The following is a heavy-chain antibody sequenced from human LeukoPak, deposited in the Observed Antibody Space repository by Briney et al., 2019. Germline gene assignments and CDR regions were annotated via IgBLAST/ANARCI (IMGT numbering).Heavy chain of an antibody. J-gene: IGHJ5*02. CDR3: AREGDCSSTSFPPYNWFDP. Sequence: SVKVSCKASGGTFSSYAISWVRQAPGQGLEWMGGIIPIFGTANYAQKFQGRVTITADESTSTAYMELSSLRSEDTAVYYCAREGDCSSTSFPPYNWFDPWGQGTLVTVSS. CDR1: GGTFSSYA. CDR2: IIPIFGTA. D-gene: IGHD2-2*01. V-gene: IGHV1-69*01.